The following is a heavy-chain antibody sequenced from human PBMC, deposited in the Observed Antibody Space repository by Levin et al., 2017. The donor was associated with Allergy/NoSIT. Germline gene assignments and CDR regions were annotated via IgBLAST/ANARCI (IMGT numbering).Heavy chain of an antibody. CDR1: GGSISSGGYS. J-gene: IGHJ4*02. V-gene: IGHV4-30-2*01. CDR3: ARVAGYSYGYHFDY. D-gene: IGHD5-18*01. CDR2: IYLSGST. Sequence: TSETLSLTCAVSGGSISSGGYSWSWIRQPPGKGLEWIGNIYLSGSTNDNPSLKSRVTMSVDRSKNQFSLKLSYVTAADTAVYYCARVAGYSYGYHFDYWGPGTLVTVSS.